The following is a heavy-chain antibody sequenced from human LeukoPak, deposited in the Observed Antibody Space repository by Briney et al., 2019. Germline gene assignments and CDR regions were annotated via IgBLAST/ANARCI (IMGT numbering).Heavy chain of an antibody. V-gene: IGHV4-39*07. CDR1: GGSISSSSYY. J-gene: IGHJ6*03. D-gene: IGHD5-24*01. CDR2: IYYSGST. CDR3: ARDGLHQNPPYYYMDV. Sequence: PSETLSLTCTVSGGSISSSSYYWGWIRQPPGKGLEWIGSIYYSGSTYYNPSLKSRVTISVDTSKNQFSLNLSSVTAADTAVYYCARDGLHQNPPYYYMDVWGKGTTVTVSS.